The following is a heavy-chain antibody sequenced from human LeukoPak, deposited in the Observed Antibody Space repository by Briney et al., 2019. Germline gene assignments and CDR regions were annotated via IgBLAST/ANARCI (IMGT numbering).Heavy chain of an antibody. D-gene: IGHD3-22*01. CDR3: VPYYYDSSGYYYAPG. CDR2: IYTSGST. J-gene: IGHJ4*02. Sequence: SETLSLTCTVSGGSISSYYWSWIRQPAGKGLEWIGRIYTSGSTNYNPSLKSRVTMSVDTSKNQFSLKLSPVTAADTAVYYCVPYYYDSSGYYYAPGWGQGTLVTVSS. CDR1: GGSISSYY. V-gene: IGHV4-4*07.